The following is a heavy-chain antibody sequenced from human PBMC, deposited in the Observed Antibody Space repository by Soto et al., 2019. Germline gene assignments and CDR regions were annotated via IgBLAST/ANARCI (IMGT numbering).Heavy chain of an antibody. CDR1: GFTFTRYS. J-gene: IGHJ4*02. CDR2: ISSTTNYI. Sequence: GGTLRLSCAASGFTFTRYSMNWVRQAPGKGLEWVSSISSTTNYIYYGDSMKGRFTISRDNAKNSLYLEMNSLRAEDTAVYYCARESEDLTSNFDYWGQGTLVTV. CDR3: ARESEDLTSNFDY. V-gene: IGHV3-21*06.